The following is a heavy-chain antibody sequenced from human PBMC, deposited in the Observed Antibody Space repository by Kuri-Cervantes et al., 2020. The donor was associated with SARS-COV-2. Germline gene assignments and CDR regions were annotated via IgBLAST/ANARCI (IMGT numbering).Heavy chain of an antibody. CDR2: IYHSGST. CDR1: GYSISSGYY. J-gene: IGHJ5*02. Sequence: SETLSLTCTVSGYSISSGYYWGWIRRPPGKGLEWIGIIYHSGSTYYNPSLKSRVTISVDTSKNQFSLKLSSVTAADTAVYYCARVNGXEAGTTASWGQGTLVTVSS. D-gene: IGHD1-7*01. V-gene: IGHV4-38-2*02. CDR3: ARVNGXEAGTTAS.